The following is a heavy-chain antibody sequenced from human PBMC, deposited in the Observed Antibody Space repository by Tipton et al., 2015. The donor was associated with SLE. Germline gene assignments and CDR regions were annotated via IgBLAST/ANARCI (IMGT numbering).Heavy chain of an antibody. Sequence: TLSLTCAVYGGSFSGYYWSWIRQPPGKGLEWIGEINHSGSTNYNPSLKSRVTISVDTSKNQFPLKLSSVTAADTAVYYCARHGGWGLNYWGQGTLVTVSS. D-gene: IGHD3-16*01. CDR3: ARHGGWGLNY. V-gene: IGHV4-34*01. CDR1: GGSFSGYY. CDR2: INHSGST. J-gene: IGHJ4*02.